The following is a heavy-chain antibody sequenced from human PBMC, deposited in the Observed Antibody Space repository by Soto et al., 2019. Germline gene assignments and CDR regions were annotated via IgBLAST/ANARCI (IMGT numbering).Heavy chain of an antibody. Sequence: SETLSLTCTVSGGSISSYRWSWIRQPAWKGLEWIGRISNIGNTQYNPSLKSRVTVSVDTSRNQFFLNLHSVTAADSAVYFCGRESGETWDYEAYWDQ. J-gene: IGHJ4*02. CDR3: GRESGETWDYEAY. V-gene: IGHV4-4*07. D-gene: IGHD1-7*01. CDR2: ISNIGNT. CDR1: GGSISSYR.